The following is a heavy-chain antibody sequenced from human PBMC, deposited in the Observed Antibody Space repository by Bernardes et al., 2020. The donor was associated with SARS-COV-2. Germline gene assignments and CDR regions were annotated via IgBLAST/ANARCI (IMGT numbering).Heavy chain of an antibody. CDR1: GYTFTSYG. J-gene: IGHJ6*02. D-gene: IGHD3-3*01. CDR3: ARDGPYYDFWSSTEELYYYGMDV. V-gene: IGHV1-18*01. Sequence: ASVKVACKASGYTFTSYGISWVRQAPGQGLEWMGWISAYNGNTNYAQKLQGRVTMTTDTSTSTAYMELRSLRAEDTAVYYCARDGPYYDFWSSTEELYYYGMDVWGQGTTVTVSS. CDR2: ISAYNGNT.